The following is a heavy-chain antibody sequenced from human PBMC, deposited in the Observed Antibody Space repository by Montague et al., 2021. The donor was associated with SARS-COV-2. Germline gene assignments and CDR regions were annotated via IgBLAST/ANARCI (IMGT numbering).Heavy chain of an antibody. CDR2: TYYRSKWYN. Sequence: CAISGDSVSSNIAAWNWIRQSPSRGLEWLGRTYYRSKWYNDYAVSVRSRTTISPDTSKNQFSLQLNSVTPEDTVVYYCTQERGPGRTTWHYFDYWGQGTLVTVSS. J-gene: IGHJ4*02. CDR1: GDSVSSNIAA. V-gene: IGHV6-1*01. CDR3: TQERGPGRTTWHYFDY. D-gene: IGHD1-14*01.